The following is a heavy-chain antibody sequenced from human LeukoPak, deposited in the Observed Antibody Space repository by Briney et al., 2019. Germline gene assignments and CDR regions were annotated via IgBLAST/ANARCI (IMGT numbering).Heavy chain of an antibody. V-gene: IGHV3-15*01. CDR3: TTATYYYDSSGYYLLRYFDY. J-gene: IGHJ4*02. D-gene: IGHD3-22*01. CDR2: IKSKTDGGTT. Sequence: GGSLRLSCAASGFGFSNAWMNWVRQAPGKGLEWVGRIKSKTDGGTTDYAAPVKGRFTISTDDSKNTLFLQMNSLKTEDTAVYYCTTATYYYDSSGYYLLRYFDYWGQGTLVTVSS. CDR1: GFGFSNAW.